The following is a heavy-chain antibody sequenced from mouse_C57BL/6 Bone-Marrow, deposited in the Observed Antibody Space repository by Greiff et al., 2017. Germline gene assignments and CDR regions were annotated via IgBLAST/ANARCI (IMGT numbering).Heavy chain of an antibody. J-gene: IGHJ3*01. CDR1: GFTFSDYG. D-gene: IGHD2-2*01. CDR2: ISSGSSTI. Sequence: EVKLMESGGGLVKPGGSLKLSCAASGFTFSDYGMHWVRQAPEKGLAWVAYISSGSSTIYYADTVKGRFTISRDNAKNTLFLQMTSLRSEDTAMYYCARGWLPAWFAYWGQGTLVTVSA. CDR3: ARGWLPAWFAY. V-gene: IGHV5-17*01.